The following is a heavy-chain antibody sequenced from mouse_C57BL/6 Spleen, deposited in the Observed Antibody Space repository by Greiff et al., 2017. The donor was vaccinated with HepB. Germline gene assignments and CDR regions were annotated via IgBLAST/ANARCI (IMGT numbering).Heavy chain of an antibody. CDR3: ARDGDYDVGAMDY. J-gene: IGHJ4*01. D-gene: IGHD2-4*01. CDR1: GFTFSSYA. CDR2: ISDGGSYT. Sequence: EVKVVESGGGLVKPGGSLKLSCAASGFTFSSYAMSWVRQTPEKRLEWVATISDGGSYTYYPDNVKGRFTISRDNAKNNLYLQMSHLKSEDTAMYYCARDGDYDVGAMDYWGQGTSVTVSS. V-gene: IGHV5-4*01.